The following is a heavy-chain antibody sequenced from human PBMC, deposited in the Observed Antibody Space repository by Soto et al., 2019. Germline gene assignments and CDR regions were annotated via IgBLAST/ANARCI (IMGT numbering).Heavy chain of an antibody. CDR3: TRGPRPISTGTGAY. Sequence: GGSLRLSCAASGFTLSAYWMHWVRQAPGRGLEWVSRLSSDGTYSDYADSVRGRFTISRDNVNDTLYLQMNDLRAEDSGLYYCTRGPRPISTGTGAYWGQGTQVTVSS. D-gene: IGHD3-10*01. J-gene: IGHJ4*02. CDR2: LSSDGTYS. V-gene: IGHV3-74*01. CDR1: GFTLSAYW.